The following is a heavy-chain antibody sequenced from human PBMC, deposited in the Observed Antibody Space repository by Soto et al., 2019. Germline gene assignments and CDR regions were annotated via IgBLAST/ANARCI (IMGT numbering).Heavy chain of an antibody. V-gene: IGHV4-31*03. CDR2: IFYSGST. D-gene: IGHD2-2*01. J-gene: IGHJ6*02. CDR1: GGSISSGGYY. CDR3: DRDHPAGLYAMDV. Sequence: SETLSLTCTVSGGSISSGGYYWSWIRQRPGKGLEWIGYIFYSGSTYYNPSLKSRVTISVDTSKNHFSLNLSSVTAADTAVYYCDRDHPAGLYAMDVWGQGTTVTVS.